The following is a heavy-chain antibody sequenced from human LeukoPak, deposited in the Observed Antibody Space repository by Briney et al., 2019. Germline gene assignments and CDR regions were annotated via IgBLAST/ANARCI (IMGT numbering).Heavy chain of an antibody. Sequence: ASVKVSCKTSGYTFTSYAVHWVRQAPGQRLEWMGWINAGNGNTQYSQKFQGRVTITRDTSTSTAYMELSGLRSEDTAVYYCARESPQRSGYSYPHWGQGTLVTVSS. D-gene: IGHD5-18*01. CDR2: INAGNGNT. CDR1: GYTFTSYA. V-gene: IGHV1-3*01. CDR3: ARESPQRSGYSYPH. J-gene: IGHJ4*02.